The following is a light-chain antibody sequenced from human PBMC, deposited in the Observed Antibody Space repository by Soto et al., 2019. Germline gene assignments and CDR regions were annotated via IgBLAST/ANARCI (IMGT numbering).Light chain of an antibody. J-gene: IGKJ2*01. Sequence: DIVMTQSPDSLAVSLGERATINCKSSQSVLYSSNNKNYLAWYQQKPGQPPKLLIYWASTRESGVPDRFSGSGSGTDFTLTISSLQAEDVAVYYYQQYYSPLYTFGQGTKLEIK. CDR3: QQYYSPLYT. V-gene: IGKV4-1*01. CDR1: QSVLYSSNNKNY. CDR2: WAS.